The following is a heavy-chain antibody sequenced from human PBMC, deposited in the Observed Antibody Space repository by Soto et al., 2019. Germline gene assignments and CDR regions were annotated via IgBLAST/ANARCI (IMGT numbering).Heavy chain of an antibody. CDR1: GYSFTSYW. CDR2: IYPGDSDT. J-gene: IGHJ4*02. Sequence: GESLKISCKGSGYSFTSYWIGWVRQMPGKGLEWMGIIYPGDSDTRYSPSFQGQVTISADKSISTTYLQWSSLKASDTAMYYCARHPAGSGIVVVPAVIDYWGQGTLVTVSS. V-gene: IGHV5-51*01. CDR3: ARHPAGSGIVVVPAVIDY. D-gene: IGHD2-2*01.